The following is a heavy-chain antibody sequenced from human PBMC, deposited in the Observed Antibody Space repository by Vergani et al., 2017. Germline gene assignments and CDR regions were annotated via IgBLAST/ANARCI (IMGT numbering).Heavy chain of an antibody. V-gene: IGHV4-61*01. CDR2: IYYSGST. CDR1: GGSVRSGSYY. CDR3: ARVGSTTTVVTPGGNYYYYGMDV. Sequence: QVQLHESGPGLVKPSETLSLTFTVSGGSVRSGSYYWSWIRQPPGKGLEWIGYIYYSGSTNYNPSLKSRVTLSVDTSKNQFSLKLSYVTAADTAVYYCARVGSTTTVVTPGGNYYYYGMDVWGQGTTVTVSS. D-gene: IGHD4-23*01. J-gene: IGHJ6*02.